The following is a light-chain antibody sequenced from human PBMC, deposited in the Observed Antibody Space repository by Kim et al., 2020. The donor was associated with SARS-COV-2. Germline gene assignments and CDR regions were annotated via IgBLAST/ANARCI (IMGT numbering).Light chain of an antibody. J-gene: IGKJ1*01. CDR3: QKYDSAPWT. CDR2: AAS. CDR1: QDIANY. V-gene: IGKV1-27*01. Sequence: DIQMTQSPSSLSASVGDGFTITCRASQDIANYLAWYQHKPGKVPKLLVYAASALKSGVPSRFSGNRSGTDFTLTISNLQPEDVATYYCQKYDSAPWTFGQGTKVDIK.